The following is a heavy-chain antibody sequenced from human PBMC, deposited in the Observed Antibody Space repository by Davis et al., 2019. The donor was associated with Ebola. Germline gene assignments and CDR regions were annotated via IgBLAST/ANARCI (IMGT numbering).Heavy chain of an antibody. Sequence: GESLKISCAASGFTFSSYGMHWVRQAPGKGLEWVAVIWYDGSNKYYADSVKGRFTISRDNSKNTLYLQMNSLRAEDTAVYYCAKGGEEDIVVVPAGTYFDYWGQGTLVTVSS. V-gene: IGHV3-33*06. CDR1: GFTFSSYG. D-gene: IGHD2-2*01. CDR3: AKGGEEDIVVVPAGTYFDY. J-gene: IGHJ4*02. CDR2: IWYDGSNK.